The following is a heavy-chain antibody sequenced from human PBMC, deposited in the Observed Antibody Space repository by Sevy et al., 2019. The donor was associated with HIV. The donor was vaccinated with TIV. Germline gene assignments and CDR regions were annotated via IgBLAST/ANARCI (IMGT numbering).Heavy chain of an antibody. V-gene: IGHV4-61*02. CDR3: ARVDRAYYDGSAFDF. CDR2: IYNSGST. D-gene: IGHD3-22*01. Sequence: SETLSLTCTVSGGSFSSGNYYWSWIRQPTGKGLEWIGRIYNSGSTNYNPSLKSRVTISVDTSKNQFSLRLSSVTAADTAVYYCARVDRAYYDGSAFDFWGQGTLVTVSS. J-gene: IGHJ4*02. CDR1: GGSFSSGNYY.